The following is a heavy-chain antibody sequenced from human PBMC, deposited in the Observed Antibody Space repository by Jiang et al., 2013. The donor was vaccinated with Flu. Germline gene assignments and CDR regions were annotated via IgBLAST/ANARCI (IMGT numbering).Heavy chain of an antibody. V-gene: IGHV1-69*01. J-gene: IGHJ4*02. CDR1: GGTFSSYG. D-gene: IGHD2-2*01. CDR2: TIRIFRKT. CDR3: AKSGRPSYCSSTSCYGYFDY. Sequence: GAEVKKPGSSVKVSCKFSGGTFSSYGVSWVRQAPGQGLEWVGGTIRIFRKTNYAEKLRGRVTITADESTGTSYMELSSLRSEDTAMYYCAKSGRPSYCSSTSCYGYFDYWGQGTLVTVSS.